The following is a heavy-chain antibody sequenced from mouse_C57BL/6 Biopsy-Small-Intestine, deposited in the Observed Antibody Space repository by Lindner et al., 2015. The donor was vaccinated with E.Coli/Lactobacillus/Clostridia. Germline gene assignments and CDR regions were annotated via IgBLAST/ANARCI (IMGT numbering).Heavy chain of an antibody. J-gene: IGHJ2*01. D-gene: IGHD2-3*01. Sequence: VQLQESGGGLVKPGGSLKLSCAASGFTFSDYGMHWVRQAPEKGLEWVAYISSGSSTIYYADTMKGRFTISRDNARNTLFLQMTSLRSEDTAMYYCARRALDGYYLDYWGQGTTLTVSS. CDR2: ISSGSSTI. CDR3: ARRALDGYYLDY. V-gene: IGHV5-17*01. CDR1: GFTFSDYG.